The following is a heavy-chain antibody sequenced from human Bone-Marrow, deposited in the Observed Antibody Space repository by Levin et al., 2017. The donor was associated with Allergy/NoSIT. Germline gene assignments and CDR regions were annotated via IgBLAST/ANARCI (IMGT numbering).Heavy chain of an antibody. J-gene: IGHJ4*02. CDR1: GFTFNIEA. V-gene: IGHV3-23*05. D-gene: IGHD1-1*01. CDR2: SGSST. CDR3: SKEDWSDGPGLYFNY. Sequence: QRGESLKISCVGRGFTFNIEAMSWVRQAPGKGLEWVASSGSSTLYADSVRGRFTISRDDSKNTVFLQMDSLRPEDTAVYYCSKEDWSDGPGLYFNYWGQGSLVTVSS.